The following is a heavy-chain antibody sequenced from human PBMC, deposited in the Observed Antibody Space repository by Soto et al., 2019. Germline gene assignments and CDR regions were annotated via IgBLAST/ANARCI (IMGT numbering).Heavy chain of an antibody. CDR2: IYYNGST. D-gene: IGHD2-2*01. CDR3: ALVPAARYLVWFDP. V-gene: IGHV4-31*03. J-gene: IGHJ5*02. CDR1: GGSISSGGYY. Sequence: PSETLSLTCTVSGGSISSGGYYWSWIRQHPGKGLEWIGYIYYNGSTYYNPSLKSRVTISVDTSKNQFSLKLSSVTAADTAVYYCALVPAARYLVWFDPWGQGTLVTVSS.